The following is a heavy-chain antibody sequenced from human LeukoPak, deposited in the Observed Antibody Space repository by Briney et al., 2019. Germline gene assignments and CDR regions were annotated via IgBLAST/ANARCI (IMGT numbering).Heavy chain of an antibody. Sequence: GGSLRLSCAASGFTFNSYAMHWVRQAPGKGLEWVAVISYDGSNIYYADSVKGRFTISRDNSKNTVYLQMNSLRVEDTAVYYCARSHYYSSGSYIYWGQGTLVTVSS. V-gene: IGHV3-30-3*01. CDR3: ARSHYYSSGSYIY. CDR2: ISYDGSNI. CDR1: GFTFNSYA. D-gene: IGHD3-10*01. J-gene: IGHJ4*02.